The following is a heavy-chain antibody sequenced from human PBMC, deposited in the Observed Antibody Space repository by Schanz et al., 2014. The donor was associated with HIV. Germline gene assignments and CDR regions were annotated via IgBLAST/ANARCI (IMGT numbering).Heavy chain of an antibody. V-gene: IGHV3-30*03. CDR3: ARQGLRFSFWLDY. J-gene: IGHJ4*02. D-gene: IGHD4-17*01. CDR1: AFNFDSYG. CDR2: ISHEGSKK. Sequence: GQLVESGGGVVQPGRSLRLSCVASAFNFDSYGMHWVRQAPGKGLEWGALISHEGSKKYYADSVRGRITISRDNSKNTLYLQMNNLRAEDTAVYCCARQGLRFSFWLDYWGQGTPVTVS.